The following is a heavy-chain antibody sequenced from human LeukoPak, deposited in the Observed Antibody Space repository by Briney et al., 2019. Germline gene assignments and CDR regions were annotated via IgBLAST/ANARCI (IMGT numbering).Heavy chain of an antibody. CDR1: GFTVSSNY. CDR3: ARRYYYEGSGYYYDY. Sequence: PGGSLRLSCAASGFTVSSNYMTWVRQALGKGLEWVSVIYSDGSTYYADSVKGRFTISRHNSKNTLYLQMNSLRSEDTAVYYCARRYYYEGSGYYYDYWGQGTLVTVSS. CDR2: IYSDGST. J-gene: IGHJ4*02. V-gene: IGHV3-53*04. D-gene: IGHD3-22*01.